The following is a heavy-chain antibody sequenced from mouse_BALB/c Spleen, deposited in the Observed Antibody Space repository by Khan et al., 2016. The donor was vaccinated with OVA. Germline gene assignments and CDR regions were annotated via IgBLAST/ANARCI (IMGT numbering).Heavy chain of an antibody. CDR1: GYSITSDYA. V-gene: IGHV3-2*02. J-gene: IGHJ2*01. CDR2: ISYSGRT. Sequence: EVQLQESGPGLVKPSQSLSLTCTVTGYSITSDYAWNWIRQFPGNKLEWMGYISYSGRTSYNPSLKSRISITRDTSKTQFFLQLHSVTTEDTATYYCARSVTITTVVATDFDYWGQGTTLTVSS. CDR3: ARSVTITTVVATDFDY. D-gene: IGHD1-1*01.